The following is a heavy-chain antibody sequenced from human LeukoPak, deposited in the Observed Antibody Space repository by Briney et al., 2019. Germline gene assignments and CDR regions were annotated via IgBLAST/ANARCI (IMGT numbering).Heavy chain of an antibody. CDR3: AREGLLCGGDCYRDAFDI. D-gene: IGHD2-21*02. CDR2: MYYSGIT. Sequence: SEPLSLTCTVSGGSISSYYWSWIRQPPGKGLKWIGYMYYSGITNYNPSLKSRVTISVDTSKNQFSLQLSSVTAADTAVYYCAREGLLCGGDCYRDAFDIWGQGTMVTVSS. J-gene: IGHJ3*02. V-gene: IGHV4-59*01. CDR1: GGSISSYY.